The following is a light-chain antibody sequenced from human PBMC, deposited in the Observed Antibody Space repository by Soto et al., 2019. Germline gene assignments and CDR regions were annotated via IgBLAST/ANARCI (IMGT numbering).Light chain of an antibody. Sequence: DIQMTQSPTSLSASVGRRATITWRATENINKYVSWDQHQPGKAPILLIYAASNLQGGVPSRFSGSGSGTHFTLTISSLQPEDFATYYCQQSYTTPQTFGPGTKVDI. CDR1: ENINKY. CDR2: AAS. J-gene: IGKJ1*01. V-gene: IGKV1-39*01. CDR3: QQSYTTPQT.